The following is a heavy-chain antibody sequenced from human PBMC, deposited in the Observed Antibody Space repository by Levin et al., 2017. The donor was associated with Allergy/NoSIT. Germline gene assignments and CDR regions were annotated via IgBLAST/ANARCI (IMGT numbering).Heavy chain of an antibody. CDR3: ARNRIIVSGGNDYYYGMDV. V-gene: IGHV4-61*01. Sequence: TSSETLSLTCSVSGGSVSSGTYYWSWIRRPPGTGLEWIGYINYRGVTKYNPSLKSRVTISVDTSKNEFSLKVTSVTAADTAVYYCARNRIIVSGGNDYYYGMDVWGQGTTVTVSS. CDR1: GGSVSSGTYY. CDR2: INYRGVT. D-gene: IGHD5/OR15-5a*01. J-gene: IGHJ6*02.